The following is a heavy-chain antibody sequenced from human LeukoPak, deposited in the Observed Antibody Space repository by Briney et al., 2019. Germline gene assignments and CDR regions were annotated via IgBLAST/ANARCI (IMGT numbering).Heavy chain of an antibody. CDR3: AKGAGPPWFDP. CDR2: INHSGST. J-gene: IGHJ5*02. D-gene: IGHD6-19*01. V-gene: IGHV4-34*01. Sequence: TSETLSLTCAVYGGSFSGYYWSWIRQPPGKGLEWIGEINHSGSTNYNPSLKSRVTISVDTSKNQFSLKLSSVTAADTAVYYCAKGAGPPWFDPWGQGTLVTVSS. CDR1: GGSFSGYY.